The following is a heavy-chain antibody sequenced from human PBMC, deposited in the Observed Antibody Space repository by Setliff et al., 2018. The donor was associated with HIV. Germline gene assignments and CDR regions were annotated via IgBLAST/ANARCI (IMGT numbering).Heavy chain of an antibody. CDR2: IYNSGST. J-gene: IGHJ5*02. D-gene: IGHD3-3*01. Sequence: PSETLSLTCTVSGGSISSRSYYWSWIRQPAGKGLEWIGSIYNSGSTNYNPSLKSRVTISIDTANNQFYRNLCSVTAADTAVYYCARVQFSEYNFWNGAFDPWGHGTLVTGSS. V-gene: IGHV4-61*02. CDR3: ARVQFSEYNFWNGAFDP. CDR1: GGSISSRSYY.